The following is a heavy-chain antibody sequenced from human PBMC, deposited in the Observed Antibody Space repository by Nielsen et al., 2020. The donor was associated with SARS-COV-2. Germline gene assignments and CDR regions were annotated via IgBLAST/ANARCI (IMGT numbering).Heavy chain of an antibody. CDR3: ARGYSSGWGDFDY. CDR1: GFTFSSYA. J-gene: IGHJ4*02. V-gene: IGHV3-30-3*01. CDR2: ISYDGSNK. Sequence: GESLKIPCAASGFTFSSYAMHWVRQAPGKGLEWVAVISYDGSNKYYADSVKGRFTISRDNSKNTLYLQMNSLRAEDTAVYYCARGYSSGWGDFDYWGQGTLVTVS. D-gene: IGHD6-19*01.